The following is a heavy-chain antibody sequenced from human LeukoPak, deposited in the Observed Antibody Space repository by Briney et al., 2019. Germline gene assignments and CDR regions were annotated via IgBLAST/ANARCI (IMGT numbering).Heavy chain of an antibody. D-gene: IGHD3-10*01. CDR3: ARDPGYYGSGKQNY. V-gene: IGHV3-66*01. CDR1: GFTVSSSH. J-gene: IGHJ4*02. CDR2: INSGGST. Sequence: GGSLRLSCAASGFTVSSSHMSWVRQAPGKGLEWVSIINSGGSTYYVDSVKGRFIISRDNSKNTLWLQMNSLRAEDTAVYYCARDPGYYGSGKQNYWGQGTLVTVSS.